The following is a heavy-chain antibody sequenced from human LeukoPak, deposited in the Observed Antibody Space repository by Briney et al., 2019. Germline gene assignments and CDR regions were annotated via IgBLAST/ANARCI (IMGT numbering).Heavy chain of an antibody. D-gene: IGHD5-24*01. CDR1: GFTFSSYG. Sequence: RGSLRLSCAASGFTFSSYGMHWVRQAPGKGLEWVAVIWYDGSNKYYGDSVKGRFTISRDNSKKTLYLQMNSLRVEDTAVYYCARGDGYNDAEYLQHWGQGTLVTVS. J-gene: IGHJ1*01. V-gene: IGHV3-33*01. CDR3: ARGDGYNDAEYLQH. CDR2: IWYDGSNK.